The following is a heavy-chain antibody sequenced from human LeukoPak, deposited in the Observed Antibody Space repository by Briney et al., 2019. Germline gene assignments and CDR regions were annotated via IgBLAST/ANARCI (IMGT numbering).Heavy chain of an antibody. CDR2: MNPNSGNT. CDR3: ARGRRIYYYGSGSYYTSADYFDY. D-gene: IGHD3-10*01. Sequence: ASVKISCKASGYTFTSYDINWVRQATGQGLEWMGWMNPNSGNTGYAQKFQGRVTMTRNTSISTAYMELSSLRSEDTAVYYCARGRRIYYYGSGSYYTSADYFDYWGQGTLVTVSS. CDR1: GYTFTSYD. J-gene: IGHJ4*02. V-gene: IGHV1-8*01.